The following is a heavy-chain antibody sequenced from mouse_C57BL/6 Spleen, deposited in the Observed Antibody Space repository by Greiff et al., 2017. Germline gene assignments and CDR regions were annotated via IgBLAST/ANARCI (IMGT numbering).Heavy chain of an antibody. V-gene: IGHV14-2*01. CDR3: ARVGTGTSPFYAMDY. CDR2: IDPEDGET. CDR1: GFNIKDYY. J-gene: IGHJ4*01. Sequence: DVKLVESGAELVKPGASVKLSCTASGFNIKDYYMHWVKQRTEQGLEWIGRIDPEDGETKYAPKFQGKATITADTSSNTAYLQLSSLTSEDTAVYYCARVGTGTSPFYAMDYWGQGTSVTVSS. D-gene: IGHD4-1*01.